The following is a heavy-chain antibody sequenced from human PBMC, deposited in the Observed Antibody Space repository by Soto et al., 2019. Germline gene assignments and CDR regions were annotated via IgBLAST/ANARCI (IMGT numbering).Heavy chain of an antibody. CDR3: EKSDYSEIIFDY. D-gene: IGHD4-4*01. J-gene: IGHJ4*02. Sequence: PGGSLRLSCAASGFTFSSYDMHWVRQVTGKGLEWVSAIGTAGDTYYPDSVKGRFTISRDNSKNTVYPQMNSLRAEDTAMYYCEKSDYSEIIFDYWGQGTLVTVSS. V-gene: IGHV3-13*04. CDR1: GFTFSSYD. CDR2: IGTAGDT.